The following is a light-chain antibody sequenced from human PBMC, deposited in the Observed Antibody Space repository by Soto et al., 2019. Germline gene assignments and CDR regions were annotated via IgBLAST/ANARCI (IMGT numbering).Light chain of an antibody. CDR3: LQYQRYWT. CDR1: QSISRQ. Sequence: DIQMTQSPSTLSASVGDRVSITCRASQSISRQLAWYQQKPGKAPNLLIYQASNLETGAPSRFTGSGSGTESTITNSGLQPDDLATDDCLQYQRYWTFGQGTKVEVK. J-gene: IGKJ1*01. V-gene: IGKV1-5*03. CDR2: QAS.